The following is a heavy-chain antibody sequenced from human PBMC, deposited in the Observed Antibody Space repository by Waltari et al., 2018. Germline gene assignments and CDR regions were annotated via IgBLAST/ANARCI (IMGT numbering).Heavy chain of an antibody. J-gene: IGHJ5*02. D-gene: IGHD2-15*01. CDR2: IYYSGST. V-gene: IGHV4-39*01. Sequence: QLQLQESGPGLVKPSETLSLTCTVSGGSISSSSYYWGWIRQPPGKGLEWIGSIYYSGSTYYNPSLKSRVTISVDTSKNQFSLKLSSVTAADTAVYYCARGRGSGIILYFDPWGQGTLVTVSS. CDR3: ARGRGSGIILYFDP. CDR1: GGSISSSSYY.